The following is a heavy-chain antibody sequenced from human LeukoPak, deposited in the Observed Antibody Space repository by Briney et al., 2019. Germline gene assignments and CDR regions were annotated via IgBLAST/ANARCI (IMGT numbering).Heavy chain of an antibody. D-gene: IGHD1-26*01. Sequence: GGSLRLSCAASGFTFSSYSMNWVRQAPGKGLEWVSSISSSSYIYYADSVKGRFTISRDNAKNSLYLQMNSLRAEDTAVYYCARDLYSGSYSAFDIWGQGTMVTVSS. J-gene: IGHJ3*02. CDR2: ISSSSYI. CDR1: GFTFSSYS. V-gene: IGHV3-21*01. CDR3: ARDLYSGSYSAFDI.